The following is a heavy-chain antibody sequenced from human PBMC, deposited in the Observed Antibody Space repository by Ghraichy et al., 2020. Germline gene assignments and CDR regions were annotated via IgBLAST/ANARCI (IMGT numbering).Heavy chain of an antibody. CDR3: ARDQGRPRIQLWWLYFDS. V-gene: IGHV1-46*01. CDR2: INPSRTGT. Sequence: ASVKVSCKTSGYTFTDHYFHWVRQAPGQGLEWMGMINPSRTGTKYAEKFQGRVTMTKDTSTSTVYMEVTSLRSDDTAVYYCARDQGRPRIQLWWLYFDSWGQGTLVTVSS. D-gene: IGHD5-18*01. J-gene: IGHJ4*02. CDR1: GYTFTDHY.